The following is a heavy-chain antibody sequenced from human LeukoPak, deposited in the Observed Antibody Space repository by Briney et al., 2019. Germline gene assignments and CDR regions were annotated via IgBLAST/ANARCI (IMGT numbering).Heavy chain of an antibody. D-gene: IGHD1-26*01. V-gene: IGHV3-73*01. CDR3: TTPSGSYTSIYY. CDR1: GFAFSGSA. Sequence: PGGSLRLSCAASGFAFSGSAMHWVRQASGKGLEWVGRIRSKANSYATAYAASVKGRFTISRDDSKNTAYLQMNSLKTEDTAVYYCTTPSGSYTSIYYWGQGTLVTVSS. CDR2: IRSKANSYAT. J-gene: IGHJ4*02.